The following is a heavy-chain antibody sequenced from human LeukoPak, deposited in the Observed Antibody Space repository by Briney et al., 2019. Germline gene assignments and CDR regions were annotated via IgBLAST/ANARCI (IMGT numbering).Heavy chain of an antibody. J-gene: IGHJ4*02. V-gene: IGHV3-7*01. Sequence: GGSLRLSCAASGFTFSSYAMSWVRQAPGKGLEWVANIKRDGNDKYYVDSVKGRFTISRDNAENSLYLEVNSLRAEDTAVYYCIKGGGSGWPFDYWGQGTLVTVSS. CDR1: GFTFSSYA. D-gene: IGHD6-19*01. CDR3: IKGGGSGWPFDY. CDR2: IKRDGNDK.